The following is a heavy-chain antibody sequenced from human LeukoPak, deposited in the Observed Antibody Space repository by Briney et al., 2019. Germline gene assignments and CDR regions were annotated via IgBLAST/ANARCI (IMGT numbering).Heavy chain of an antibody. CDR1: GFTVSSTY. J-gene: IGHJ4*02. Sequence: GGSLRLSCAASGFTVSSTYMSWVRQAPEKGLEWLGYISRTTTTTYYADSVKGRFTISRDNAKNSLDLQMNSLRVEDTAVYYCARMHRYGRCWGQGTLVTVSS. D-gene: IGHD5-18*01. V-gene: IGHV3-48*04. CDR3: ARMHRYGRC. CDR2: ISRTTTTT.